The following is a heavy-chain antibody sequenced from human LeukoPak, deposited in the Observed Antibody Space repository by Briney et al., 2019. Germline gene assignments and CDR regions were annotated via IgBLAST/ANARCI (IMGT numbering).Heavy chain of an antibody. CDR3: ARHARGLATRPYYFDS. D-gene: IGHD3-3*02. CDR2: IYNSGTT. CDR1: SGSIRSNSYY. J-gene: IGHJ4*02. Sequence: SETLSLTCTVSSGSIRSNSYYWGWIRQPPGKGLEWIGTIYNSGTTYYSPSLKSRVTLAIDTSKNQFSLKANSVTAADTAIYYCARHARGLATRPYYFDSWGQGTLVTVSS. V-gene: IGHV4-39*01.